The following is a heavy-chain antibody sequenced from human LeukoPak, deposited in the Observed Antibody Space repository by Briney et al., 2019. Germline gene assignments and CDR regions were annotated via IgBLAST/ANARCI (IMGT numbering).Heavy chain of an antibody. CDR1: GYSISSGYY. Sequence: SETLSLTCTVSGYSISSGYYWGWIRQPPGKGLEWIGRIYTSGSTNYNPSLKSRVTMSVDTSKNQFSLKLSSVTAADTAVYYCASSYYYDSSGYYIDAFDIWGRGTMVTVSS. V-gene: IGHV4-38-2*02. D-gene: IGHD3-22*01. J-gene: IGHJ3*02. CDR3: ASSYYYDSSGYYIDAFDI. CDR2: IYTSGST.